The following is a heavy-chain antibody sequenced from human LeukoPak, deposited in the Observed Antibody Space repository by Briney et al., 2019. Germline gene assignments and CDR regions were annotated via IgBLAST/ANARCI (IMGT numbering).Heavy chain of an antibody. D-gene: IGHD4-23*01. J-gene: IGHJ5*02. CDR3: ARDLYGGKGRPWFDP. CDR1: GYTFTGYY. Sequence: GASVKVSCKASGYTFTGYYMHWVRQAPGQGLEWMGWINPNSGGTNYAQKFQGRVTMTRDTSISTAYMKLSRLRSDDTAVYYCARDLYGGKGRPWFDPWGQGTLVTVSS. V-gene: IGHV1-2*02. CDR2: INPNSGGT.